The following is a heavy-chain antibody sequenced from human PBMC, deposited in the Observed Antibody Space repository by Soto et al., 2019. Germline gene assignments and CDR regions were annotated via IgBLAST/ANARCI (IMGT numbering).Heavy chain of an antibody. V-gene: IGHV4-39*01. CDR2: IYYSGST. CDR1: GGSISSSRYY. J-gene: IGHJ3*02. D-gene: IGHD3-10*01. Sequence: SETLSLTCSVAGGSISSSRYYWGWIRQPPGKGLEWIGSIYYSGSTYYNPSLKSRVTISVDTSKNQFSLKLSSVTAADTAVYYCAKGGSGSYSNAFDIWGQGTMVTVSS. CDR3: AKGGSGSYSNAFDI.